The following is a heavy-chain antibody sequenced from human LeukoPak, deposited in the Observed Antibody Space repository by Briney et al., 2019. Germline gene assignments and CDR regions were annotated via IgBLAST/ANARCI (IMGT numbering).Heavy chain of an antibody. V-gene: IGHV4-39*01. CDR3: ARPRAGSRDRLGFDY. CDR1: GGSIISSAYY. CDR2: IYYSGSA. J-gene: IGHJ4*02. Sequence: SETLSLTCTVSGGSIISSAYYWGWIRQPPGKELEWIGSIYYSGSAYYNPSLRSRVTISVDTSKNLFSLKLSSVTAADTAVYYCARPRAGSRDRLGFDYWGQGTLVTVSS. D-gene: IGHD6-19*01.